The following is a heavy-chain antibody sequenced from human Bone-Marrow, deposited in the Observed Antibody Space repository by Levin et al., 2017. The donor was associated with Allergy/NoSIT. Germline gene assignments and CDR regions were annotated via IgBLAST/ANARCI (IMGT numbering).Heavy chain of an antibody. J-gene: IGHJ4*02. CDR1: GFPFRSYA. V-gene: IGHV3-23*01. CDR3: ARGNPNYFDY. Sequence: LSLTCAASGFPFRSYAMRWVRQAPGKGLEWVAGISSSGGNRYYADSVKGRFTISRDNSGNTVDLQLDGLRAEDTALYYCARGNPNYFDYWGQGTLVTVSP. CDR2: ISSSGGNR.